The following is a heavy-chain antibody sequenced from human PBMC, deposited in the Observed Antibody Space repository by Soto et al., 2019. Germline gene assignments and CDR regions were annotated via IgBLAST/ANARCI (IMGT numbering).Heavy chain of an antibody. CDR3: ARGPMIVVVPPDY. Sequence: PGESLKISCKGSGYSFASYWIGWVRQMPGKGLEWMGIIYPGDSDTRYSPSFQGQVTISADKSISTAYLQWSSLKASDTAMYYCARGPMIVVVPPDYWGQGTLVTVSS. D-gene: IGHD3-22*01. V-gene: IGHV5-51*01. J-gene: IGHJ4*02. CDR2: IYPGDSDT. CDR1: GYSFASYW.